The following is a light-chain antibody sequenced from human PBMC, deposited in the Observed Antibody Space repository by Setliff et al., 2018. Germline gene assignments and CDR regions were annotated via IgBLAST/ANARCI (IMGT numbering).Light chain of an antibody. J-gene: IGLJ1*01. CDR1: GSDVGAYNY. CDR3: CLYAGSYSYV. V-gene: IGLV2-11*01. Sequence: QSALAQPRSVSGSPGQSVTISCTGTGSDVGAYNYVSWYQQHPGKAPKVMIYDVTERPSGVPDRFSGSKSGNTASLTISGLQAEDEADYYCCLYAGSYSYVFGPGTKATVL. CDR2: DVT.